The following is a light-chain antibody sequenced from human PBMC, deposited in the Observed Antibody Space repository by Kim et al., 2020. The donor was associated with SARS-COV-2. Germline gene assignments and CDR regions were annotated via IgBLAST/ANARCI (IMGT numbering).Light chain of an antibody. CDR2: WAS. CDR1: QKILYSSNNKNY. Sequence: ATISCKSSQKILYSSNNKNYLAWYQQKPGQPPKLLIYWASTRESGVPDRFSGSGSGTDFTLTISNQQAEDVAVYYCQQYYSTPITFGQGTRLEIK. J-gene: IGKJ5*01. V-gene: IGKV4-1*01. CDR3: QQYYSTPIT.